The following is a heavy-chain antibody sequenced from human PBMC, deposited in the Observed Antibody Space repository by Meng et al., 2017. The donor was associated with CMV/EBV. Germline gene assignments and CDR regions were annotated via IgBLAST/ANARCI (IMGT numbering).Heavy chain of an antibody. V-gene: IGHV6-1*01. Sequence: SQTRSLTGAISGDSVSSNSAAWNWIRQSPSRGLEWLGRTYYRSKWYNDCAVSVKSRITINPDTSKNQFSLQLNSVTPEDTAVYYCARDRPAMVYYYYGMDVWGQGTTVTVSS. CDR3: ARDRPAMVYYYYGMDV. CDR2: TYYRSKWYN. CDR1: GDSVSSNSAA. J-gene: IGHJ6*02. D-gene: IGHD5-18*01.